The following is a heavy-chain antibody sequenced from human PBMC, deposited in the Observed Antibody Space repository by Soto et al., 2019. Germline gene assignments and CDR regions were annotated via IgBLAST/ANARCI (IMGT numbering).Heavy chain of an antibody. Sequence: EVHLLESGGGLVQPGGSLRLSCAASDFTFDGHGMSWVRQAPGNGPEWVSTISPEGFNTHYADSVRGRFTISRDNSRNTVDLHMSSLRAEDTASYYCVSWVSAHLDYWGQGTPVTVSS. D-gene: IGHD2-8*01. CDR3: VSWVSAHLDY. CDR1: DFTFDGHG. J-gene: IGHJ4*02. V-gene: IGHV3-23*01. CDR2: ISPEGFNT.